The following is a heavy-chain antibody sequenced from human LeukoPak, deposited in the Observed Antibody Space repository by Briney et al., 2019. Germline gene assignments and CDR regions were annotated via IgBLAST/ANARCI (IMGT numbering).Heavy chain of an antibody. CDR1: GGSISSSSYY. J-gene: IGHJ4*02. CDR3: ARDRRLLWFGEYYFDY. V-gene: IGHV4-39*07. Sequence: SETLSLTCTVSGGSISSSSYYWGWIRQPPGKGLEWIGSIYYSGSTYYNPSLKSRVTISVDTSKNQFSLKLSSVTAADTAVYYCARDRRLLWFGEYYFDYWGQGTLVTVSS. CDR2: IYYSGST. D-gene: IGHD3-10*01.